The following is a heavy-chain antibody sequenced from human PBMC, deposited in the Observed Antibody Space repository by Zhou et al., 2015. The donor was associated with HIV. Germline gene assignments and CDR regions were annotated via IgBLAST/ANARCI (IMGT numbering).Heavy chain of an antibody. J-gene: IGHJ4*02. D-gene: IGHD3-10*01. Sequence: QVQLVQSGAEVKKPGSSVKVSCKASGGTFSSYAISWVRQAPGQGLEWMGGIIPIFGTANYAQKFQGRVTITADESTSTAYMELSSLRSEDTAVYYCARGRGGRPESGGSEVNFDYWGQGTLVTVSS. CDR1: GGTFSSYA. CDR3: ARGRGGRPESGGSEVNFDY. V-gene: IGHV1-69*12. CDR2: IIPIFGTA.